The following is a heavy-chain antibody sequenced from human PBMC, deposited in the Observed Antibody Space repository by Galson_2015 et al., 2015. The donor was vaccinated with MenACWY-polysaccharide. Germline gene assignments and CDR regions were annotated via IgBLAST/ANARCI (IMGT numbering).Heavy chain of an antibody. D-gene: IGHD4/OR15-4a*01. J-gene: IGHJ6*02. CDR1: GSTFSGYW. V-gene: IGHV3-74*01. CDR2: ISIAGSRT. CDR3: ARNGAKGLDV. Sequence: SLRLSCAASGSTFSGYWMHWVRQAPGRGLVWVSRISIAGSRTNYADSVKGRLTISIDNAKNTLFLQMNNLRAEDTAVYYCARNGAKGLDVWGQGTKVTVSS.